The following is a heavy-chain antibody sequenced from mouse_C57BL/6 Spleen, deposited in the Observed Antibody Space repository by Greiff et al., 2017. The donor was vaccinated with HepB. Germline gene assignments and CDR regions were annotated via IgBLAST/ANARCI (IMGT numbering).Heavy chain of an antibody. CDR1: GYTFTDYN. V-gene: IGHV1-18*01. D-gene: IGHD4-1*01. Sequence: VQLQQSGPELVKPGASVKIPCKASGYTFTDYNMDWVKQSHGKSLEWIGDINPNNGGTIYNQKFKGKATLTVDKSSSTAYMGLRSLTSEDTAVYYCARSPELGRNVDYWGQGTTLTVSS. CDR2: INPNNGGT. CDR3: ARSPELGRNVDY. J-gene: IGHJ2*01.